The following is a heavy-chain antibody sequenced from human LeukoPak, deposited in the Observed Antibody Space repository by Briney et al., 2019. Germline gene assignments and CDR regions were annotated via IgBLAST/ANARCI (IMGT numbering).Heavy chain of an antibody. V-gene: IGHV4-39*07. D-gene: IGHD6-6*01. CDR3: ARESSSSPDY. CDR2: IYYSGTT. J-gene: IGHJ4*02. CDR1: GGSITSSSHH. Sequence: SEALSLTCTVSGGSITSSSHHWGWLRQPPGKGLEWIGSIYYSGTTYYKPSLRSRVTISVDTSKNQFYLRLTSVTAADSAMYYCARESSSSPDYWGQGTLVTVSS.